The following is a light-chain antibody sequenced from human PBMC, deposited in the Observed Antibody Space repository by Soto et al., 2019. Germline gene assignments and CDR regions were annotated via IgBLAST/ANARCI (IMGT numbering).Light chain of an antibody. CDR2: AAS. CDR1: QDMNRD. V-gene: IGKV1-9*01. Sequence: DIQFTQSPSFLSPSVGDRVTITCRASQDMNRDLAWYHQRPGTAPKLLIYAASILQSGVPSRFSGSGSGTLFTLTITSLQREDLGTYFCQQLNSYPYTFGHGTKL. CDR3: QQLNSYPYT. J-gene: IGKJ2*01.